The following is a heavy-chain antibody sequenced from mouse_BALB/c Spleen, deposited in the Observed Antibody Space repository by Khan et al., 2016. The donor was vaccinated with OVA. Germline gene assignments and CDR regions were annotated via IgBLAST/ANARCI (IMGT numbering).Heavy chain of an antibody. CDR3: ASNRVGN. CDR1: GYTFTTYW. V-gene: IGHV1-7*01. CDR2: INPTSGYT. Sequence: VQLQQSGAELAKPGASVKMSCKASGYTFTTYWMHWVKQRPGQGLEWIGCINPTSGYTDYNQKFKDKATLTADKSSSTAYMQLSSLTSDDSAVYYCASNRVGNWGQGTTLTVSS. J-gene: IGHJ2*01.